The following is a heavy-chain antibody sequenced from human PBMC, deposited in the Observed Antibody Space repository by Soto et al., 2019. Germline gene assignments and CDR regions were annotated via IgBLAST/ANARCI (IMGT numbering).Heavy chain of an antibody. J-gene: IGHJ4*02. CDR2: IIPIFGTA. Sequence: SVKASCKASRGTFSSYAISWVRQAPGQGLEWMGGIIPIFGTANYAQKFQGRVTITADESTSTAYMELSSLRSEDTAVYYCARDHPPFDFWSGYTFDYWGQGTLVTVSS. V-gene: IGHV1-69*13. D-gene: IGHD3-3*01. CDR3: ARDHPPFDFWSGYTFDY. CDR1: RGTFSSYA.